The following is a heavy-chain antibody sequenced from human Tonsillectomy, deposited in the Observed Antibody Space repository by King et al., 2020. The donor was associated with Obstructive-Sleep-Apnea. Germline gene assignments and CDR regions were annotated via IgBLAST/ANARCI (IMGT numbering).Heavy chain of an antibody. J-gene: IGHJ6*02. CDR1: GGSISSGGYS. V-gene: IGHV4-30-2*01. CDR3: ARGRDYGDHGGYYYYGMDV. CDR2: IYHSGST. D-gene: IGHD4-17*01. Sequence: QLQESGSGLVKPSQTLSLTCSVSGGSISSGGYSWSWIRQPPGKGLEWIGYIYHSGSTYYNPSLKSRVTISVDRSKNQFSLKLSSVTAADTAVYYCARGRDYGDHGGYYYYGMDVWGQGTTVTVSS.